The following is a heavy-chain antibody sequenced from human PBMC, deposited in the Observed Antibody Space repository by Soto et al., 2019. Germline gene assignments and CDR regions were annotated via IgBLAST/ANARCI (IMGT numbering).Heavy chain of an antibody. V-gene: IGHV3-20*04. CDR1: GFTFDDYG. J-gene: IGHJ6*02. CDR2: IYRNGGST. Sequence: GGSXRLSCAASGFTFDDYGMSWVRQAPVKGLEWVSGIYRNGGSTGYADSVKGRFTISRDNVWNSLYLQMNSLRAEDTALYYCARDLWSSGYYYGMDVWGQGTTVTVSS. D-gene: IGHD3-22*01. CDR3: ARDLWSSGYYYGMDV.